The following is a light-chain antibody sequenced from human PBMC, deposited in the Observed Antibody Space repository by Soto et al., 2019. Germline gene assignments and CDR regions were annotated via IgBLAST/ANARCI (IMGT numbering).Light chain of an antibody. Sequence: EIVLTQSPGTLSLSPGERATLSCRASQSVSNNYLAWYQQKPGQAPRLLIYGASNRATGIPDRFSGRGSGTDFTLTISRLEPEDVAVYYCQQYSSSGTFGQGTKVDIK. CDR3: QQYSSSGT. V-gene: IGKV3-20*01. CDR2: GAS. CDR1: QSVSNNY. J-gene: IGKJ1*01.